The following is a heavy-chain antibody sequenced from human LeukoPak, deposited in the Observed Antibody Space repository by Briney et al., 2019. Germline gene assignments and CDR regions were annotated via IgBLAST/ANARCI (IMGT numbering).Heavy chain of an antibody. Sequence: GGSLRLSCAASGFIISGDYMHWVRQVPGKGLVWVSRINGDGSGADYADSVKGRFTISRGNAKNTLYLQMNSLRAEDTAVYYCARSFYYGSGSHGMDVWGQGTTVTVSS. D-gene: IGHD3-10*01. CDR3: ARSFYYGSGSHGMDV. V-gene: IGHV3-74*01. J-gene: IGHJ6*02. CDR2: INGDGSGA. CDR1: GFIISGDY.